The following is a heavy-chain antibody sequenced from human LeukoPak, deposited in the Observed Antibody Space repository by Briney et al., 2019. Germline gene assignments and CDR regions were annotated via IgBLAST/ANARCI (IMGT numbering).Heavy chain of an antibody. V-gene: IGHV4-61*02. CDR3: AGDSSGYQAYFDY. Sequence: PSEILSLTCTVSGGSISSGSYYWSWIRQPAGKGLEWIGRIYSSGSTNYNPSLKRRVTISVDTSKNQFSLKLSSVTAADTAVYYCAGDSSGYQAYFDYWGQGTLVPVCS. J-gene: IGHJ4*02. CDR1: GGSISSGSYY. D-gene: IGHD3-22*01. CDR2: IYSSGST.